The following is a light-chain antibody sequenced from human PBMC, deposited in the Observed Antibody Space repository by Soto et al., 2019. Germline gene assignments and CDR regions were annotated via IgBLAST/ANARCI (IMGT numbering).Light chain of an antibody. CDR3: QHYGNSPQT. CDR2: SAS. CDR1: QSVSSSY. J-gene: IGKJ1*01. V-gene: IGKV3-20*01. Sequence: EIVLTQSPGTLSLSPGARAPLSCRASQSVSSSYVGWYQQKPGQAPRLLIYSASSRATGIPDRFSGSESGTDFTLTISRLEPEDFAVYYCQHYGNSPQTFGQGTKVDIK.